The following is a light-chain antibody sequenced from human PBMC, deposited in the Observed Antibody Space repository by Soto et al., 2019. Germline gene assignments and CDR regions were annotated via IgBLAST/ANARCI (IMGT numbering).Light chain of an antibody. CDR1: QSVSSN. Sequence: EILMTQSPATLSVSPGERVTLSCRASQSVSSNVAWYQQKPGQAPRLLIYGAVSRATGIPARISGSGSGTELTLTISSLQSEDFAVYYCQQYNNWPLTFGGGTKVDIK. V-gene: IGKV3-15*01. CDR2: GAV. J-gene: IGKJ4*01. CDR3: QQYNNWPLT.